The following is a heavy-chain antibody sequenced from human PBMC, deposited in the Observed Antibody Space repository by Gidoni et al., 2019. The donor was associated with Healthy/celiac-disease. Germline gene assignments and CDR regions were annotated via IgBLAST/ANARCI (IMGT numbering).Heavy chain of an antibody. J-gene: IGHJ4*02. CDR1: GFTFSSYS. V-gene: IGHV3-21*01. D-gene: IGHD2-15*01. CDR3: ARGVAALAYFDY. CDR2: ISSSSSYI. Sequence: EVQLVESGGGLVKPGGSLRLSCAASGFTFSSYSMNWVRQAPGKGLEWVSSISSSSSYIYYADSVKGRFTISRDNAKNSLYLQMNSLRAEDTAVYYCARGVAALAYFDYWGQGTLVTVSS.